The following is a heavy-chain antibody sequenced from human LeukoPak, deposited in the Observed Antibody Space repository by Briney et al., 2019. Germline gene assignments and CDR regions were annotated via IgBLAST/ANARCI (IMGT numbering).Heavy chain of an antibody. CDR3: ATRTGAVAGSMQKNFDY. Sequence: AGGSLRLSCAASGFTVSINYMSWVRQAPGKGLEWVSVIYSGGSTYYADSVEGRFTISRDNSKNTLYLQMNSLRAEDTAVYYCATRTGAVAGSMQKNFDYWGQGTLVTVSS. V-gene: IGHV3-66*01. J-gene: IGHJ4*02. CDR2: IYSGGST. D-gene: IGHD6-19*01. CDR1: GFTVSINY.